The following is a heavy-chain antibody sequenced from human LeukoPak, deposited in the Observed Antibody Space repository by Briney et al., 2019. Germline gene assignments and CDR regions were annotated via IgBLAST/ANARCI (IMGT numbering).Heavy chain of an antibody. V-gene: IGHV4-59*01. CDR1: GGSISSYY. D-gene: IGHD3-3*01. J-gene: IGHJ5*02. Sequence: SETLSLTCTVSGGSISSYYWSWIRQPPGKGLEWIGYIYYSGSTNYNPSLKSRVTISVDTSKNQFPLKLSSVTAADTAVYYCARGYTIFGYNWFDPWGQGTLVTVSS. CDR3: ARGYTIFGYNWFDP. CDR2: IYYSGST.